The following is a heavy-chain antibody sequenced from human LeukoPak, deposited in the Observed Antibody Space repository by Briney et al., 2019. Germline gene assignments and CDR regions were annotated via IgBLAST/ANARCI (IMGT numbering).Heavy chain of an antibody. D-gene: IGHD4-17*01. Sequence: GGSLRLSCTSSEITYSRYVMGWLRQAPGKGPEWVSTISAGGGTTYYADSVQGRFTISRDNSKNTLYLQMNSLRAEDTAVYYCATLYGDYNWYSDLWGRGTLVTVSS. J-gene: IGHJ2*01. CDR1: EITYSRYV. CDR3: ATLYGDYNWYSDL. V-gene: IGHV3-23*01. CDR2: ISAGGGTT.